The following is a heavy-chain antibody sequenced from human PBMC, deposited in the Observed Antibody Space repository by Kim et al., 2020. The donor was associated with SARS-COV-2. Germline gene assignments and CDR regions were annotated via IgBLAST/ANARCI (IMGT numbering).Heavy chain of an antibody. CDR3: VRGPSGSYFGWFDP. J-gene: IGHJ5*02. Sequence: ADSVKGRFTISRDNSKNTLYLQMSSLRAEDTAVYYCVRGPSGSYFGWFDPWGQGTLVTVSS. D-gene: IGHD1-26*01. V-gene: IGHV3-64D*06.